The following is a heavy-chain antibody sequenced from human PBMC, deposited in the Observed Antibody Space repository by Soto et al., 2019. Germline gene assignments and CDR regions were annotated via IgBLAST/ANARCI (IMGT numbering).Heavy chain of an antibody. J-gene: IGHJ4*02. D-gene: IGHD6-13*01. CDR3: AKDPLRVSSRWPQQPADY. CDR1: GFTFSSYA. V-gene: IGHV3-23*01. CDR2: ISGSGGST. Sequence: GGSLRLSCAASGFTFSSYAMSWVRQAPGKGLEWVSAISGSGGSTYYADSVKGRFTISRDNSKNTLYLQMNSLRAEDTAVYYCAKDPLRVSSRWPQQPADYWGQGTLVTVSS.